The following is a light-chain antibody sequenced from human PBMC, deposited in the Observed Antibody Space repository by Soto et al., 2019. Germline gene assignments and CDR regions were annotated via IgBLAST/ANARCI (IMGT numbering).Light chain of an antibody. Sequence: DIQMTQSPSSLSASVGDRVTITCRASQTISNWLGWYQQKPGKAPKLLIYEASTLKSGVPSRFSGSGSGTEFTLTISSLQPDDFATYYCQHYNSYSEAFGQGTKVDIK. J-gene: IGKJ1*01. CDR1: QTISNW. CDR2: EAS. V-gene: IGKV1-5*03. CDR3: QHYNSYSEA.